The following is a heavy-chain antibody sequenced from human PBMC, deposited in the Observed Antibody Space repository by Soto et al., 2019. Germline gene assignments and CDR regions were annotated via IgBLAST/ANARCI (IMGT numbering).Heavy chain of an antibody. J-gene: IGHJ6*02. V-gene: IGHV4-34*01. D-gene: IGHD3-22*01. CDR3: ARTLYYYDSSGYAVGFYGMDV. Sequence: KSSESLSLTCAVYGGSFSGYYWSWIRQPPGKGLEWIGEINHSGSTNYNPSLKSRVTISVDTSKNQFSLKLSSVTTADTAVYYCARTLYYYDSSGYAVGFYGMDVWGQGTTVTVSS. CDR1: GGSFSGYY. CDR2: INHSGST.